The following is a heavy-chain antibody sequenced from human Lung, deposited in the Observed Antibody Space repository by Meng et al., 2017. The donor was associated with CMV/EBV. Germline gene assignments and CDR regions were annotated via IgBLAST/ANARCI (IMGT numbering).Heavy chain of an antibody. J-gene: IGHJ5*02. CDR3: TRGPMRSWFDP. CDR2: IDHNGSP. CDR1: GGSFSNYY. V-gene: IGHV4-34*01. Sequence: GSLRLSCAVYGGSFSNYYWTWIRQSPGKGLTWIGEIDHNGSPNYSPSLKSRVTMSVDTSNNHFSLKLTSVTAADSGVYYCTRGPMRSWFDPWGQGTLVNGYS.